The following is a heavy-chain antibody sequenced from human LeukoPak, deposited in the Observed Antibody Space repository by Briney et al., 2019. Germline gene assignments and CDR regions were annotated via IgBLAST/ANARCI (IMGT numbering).Heavy chain of an antibody. Sequence: GGSLRLSCAASGFTFSSYEMNWVRQAPGKGLEWVSYISSSGSTIYYADSLKGRFTISRDNAKNSLYLQMNSLRAEDTAVYYCARDSIVVVTAIPWRNAFDIWGQGTMVTVSS. CDR2: ISSSGSTI. CDR1: GFTFSSYE. V-gene: IGHV3-48*03. D-gene: IGHD2-21*02. J-gene: IGHJ3*02. CDR3: ARDSIVVVTAIPWRNAFDI.